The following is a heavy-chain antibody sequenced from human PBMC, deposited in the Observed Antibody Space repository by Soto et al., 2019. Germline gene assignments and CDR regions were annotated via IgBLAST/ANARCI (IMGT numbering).Heavy chain of an antibody. CDR2: VYYSGTS. CDR1: GGSIKDDTYY. V-gene: IGHV4-39*01. CDR3: ASLHCLSPGCVPLDP. D-gene: IGHD2-2*01. Sequence: QLQLQESGPGLERPSETLSLSCTVCGGSIKDDTYYWGWIRQPPGEGLEWIGSVYYSGTSSYNPSLESRLTMSVDTSKKQLSLRLRSVTAADTAVYYCASLHCLSPGCVPLDPWGQGTLVIVSS. J-gene: IGHJ5*02.